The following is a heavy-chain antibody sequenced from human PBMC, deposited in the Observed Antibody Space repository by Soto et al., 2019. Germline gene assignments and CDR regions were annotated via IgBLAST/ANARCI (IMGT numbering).Heavy chain of an antibody. CDR2: IHRTGGAT. D-gene: IGHD2-15*01. CDR1: GFTFSSYA. J-gene: IGHJ4*02. Sequence: EVQLLESGGGLVQPGGSLRLSCAASGFTFSSYAMNWVRQAPGKGLEWVSGIHRTGGATYYADSAKGRFSISRDNSKNTLYLQMNNLRAEDTAVYYCAKGGPADRHIDYWGQGTLVTVSS. CDR3: AKGGPADRHIDY. V-gene: IGHV3-23*01.